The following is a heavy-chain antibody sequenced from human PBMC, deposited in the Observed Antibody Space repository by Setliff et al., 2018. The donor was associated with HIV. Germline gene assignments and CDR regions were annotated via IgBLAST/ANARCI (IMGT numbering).Heavy chain of an antibody. D-gene: IGHD2-15*01. CDR2: IFYIGNT. CDR1: GGSISSNEYY. V-gene: IGHV4-39*02. J-gene: IGHJ4*02. CDR3: ARDDRCSGGCCYSY. Sequence: ASETLSLTCTVSGGSISSNEYYWGWIRQPPGKGLEWIGTIFYIGNTYYNPSLESRVTISVDTSKNQFSLRLTSVTATDTAVYYCARDDRCSGGCCYSYWGQGALVTVSS.